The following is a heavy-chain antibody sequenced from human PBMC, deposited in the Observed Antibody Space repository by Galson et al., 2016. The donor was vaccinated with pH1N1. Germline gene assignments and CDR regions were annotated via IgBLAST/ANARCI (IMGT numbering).Heavy chain of an antibody. CDR1: GYTFTDYY. Sequence: SVKVSCKASGYTFTDYYLHWVRQAPGQGLEWMGWMSTNSDDTNSAQNFQGRVTMTRDTSVTTAYMELSRLRSDDTAIYYCARVGPTVTTYGSWGQGTLVTVSS. D-gene: IGHD4-17*01. CDR2: MSTNSDDT. V-gene: IGHV1-2*02. J-gene: IGHJ5*02. CDR3: ARVGPTVTTYGS.